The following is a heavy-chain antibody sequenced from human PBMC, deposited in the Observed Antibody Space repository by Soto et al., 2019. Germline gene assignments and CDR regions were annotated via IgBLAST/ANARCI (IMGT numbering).Heavy chain of an antibody. V-gene: IGHV4-31*03. D-gene: IGHD1-26*01. CDR3: AREAGSGDYFDY. J-gene: IGHJ4*02. CDR1: GGSISSTGYF. Sequence: QVQLQESGPGLVKPSQTLSLTCTVSGGSISSTGYFWTWIRQHPGKGLEWIGYIFYSGSTFHNPYLKSRVTISVDTSKNQFSLELSSVTAADTAVYYCAREAGSGDYFDYWGQVTLVTVSS. CDR2: IFYSGST.